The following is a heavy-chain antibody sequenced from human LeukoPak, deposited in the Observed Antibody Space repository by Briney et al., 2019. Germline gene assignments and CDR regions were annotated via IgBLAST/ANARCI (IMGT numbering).Heavy chain of an antibody. CDR2: IYYSGST. V-gene: IGHV4-39*01. Sequence: SETLSLTCTVSGVSASSSSYYWDWIRQPPGKGLEWIGTIYYSGSTYYNPSLKSRVTISVDTSKNHFSLKVSSVTAADTAVYYCARQNAAGDLDYWGQGTLVTVSS. J-gene: IGHJ4*02. CDR1: GVSASSSSYY. D-gene: IGHD6-13*01. CDR3: ARQNAAGDLDY.